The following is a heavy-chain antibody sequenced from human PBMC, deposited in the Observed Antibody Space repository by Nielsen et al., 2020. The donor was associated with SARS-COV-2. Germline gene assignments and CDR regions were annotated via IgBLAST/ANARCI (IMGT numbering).Heavy chain of an antibody. CDR3: ARDRIVVVPAAKVDFDY. J-gene: IGHJ4*02. CDR2: ISAYNGNT. D-gene: IGHD2-2*01. V-gene: IGHV1-18*01. Sequence: ASLKVSCNASGYTFTSYGISWLLQPPRQGLEWMGWISAYNGNTNYAQKLQGRVTMTRDTSISTAYMELSRLRSDDTAVYYCARDRIVVVPAAKVDFDYWGQGTLVTVSS. CDR1: GYTFTSYG.